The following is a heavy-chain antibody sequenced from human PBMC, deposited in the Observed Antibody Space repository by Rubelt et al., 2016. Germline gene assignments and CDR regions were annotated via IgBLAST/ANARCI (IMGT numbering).Heavy chain of an antibody. CDR3: AKVVGAREVFDY. J-gene: IGHJ4*02. CDR2: ISGSGGST. D-gene: IGHD1-26*01. Sequence: EVQLVESGGGLVQPGGSLRLSCAASGFTVSSNYMSWVRQAPGKGLEWVSAISGSGGSTYYADSVKGRFTISRANSKNTLYLQMNSLRAEDTAVYYCAKVVGAREVFDYWGQGTLVTVSS. CDR1: GFTVSSNY. V-gene: IGHV3-23*04.